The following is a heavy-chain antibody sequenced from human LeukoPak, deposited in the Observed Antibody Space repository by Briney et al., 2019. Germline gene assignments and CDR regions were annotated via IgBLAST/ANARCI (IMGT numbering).Heavy chain of an antibody. CDR2: IKEDGSDK. CDR3: VPLNWNPPGDFDR. CDR1: GFTFSGSA. Sequence: PGGSLRLSCAASGFTFSGSAMHWVRQAPGKGLEWVANIKEDGSDKYYVDSVKGRFSISKDNAKNSLYLQMNSLRVEDTAVYYCVPLNWNPPGDFDRWGQGTLVTVSS. J-gene: IGHJ4*02. D-gene: IGHD1-20*01. V-gene: IGHV3-7*01.